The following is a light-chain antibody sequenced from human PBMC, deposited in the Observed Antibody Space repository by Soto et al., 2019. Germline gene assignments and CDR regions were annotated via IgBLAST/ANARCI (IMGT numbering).Light chain of an antibody. J-gene: IGKJ1*01. CDR3: QSDMSSVT. V-gene: IGKV3-20*01. CDR1: QSVDTTF. CDR2: GAS. Sequence: EIVLTQTPGSLSLSPGQRATLSCRASQSVDTTFFAWYQKKPGQAPRLLIYGASKRATGIPDRFSGSGSGTDFTLIISRQEPEDFAVYYCQSDMSSVTFGQGTKVEIK.